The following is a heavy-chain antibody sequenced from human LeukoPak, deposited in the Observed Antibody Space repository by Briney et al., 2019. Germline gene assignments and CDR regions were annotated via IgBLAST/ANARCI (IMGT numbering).Heavy chain of an antibody. D-gene: IGHD4-11*01. CDR1: GFTLSSFA. Sequence: GGSLRLSCAASGFTLSSFAMSWVRQAPGKGLEWVSAISGSGGSTYYADSVKGRFTISRDNSKNTLYLQMNSLRAEDTAVYYCAKGREWESNYRYYYYMDVWGKGTTVTASS. CDR2: ISGSGGST. V-gene: IGHV3-23*01. CDR3: AKGREWESNYRYYYYMDV. J-gene: IGHJ6*03.